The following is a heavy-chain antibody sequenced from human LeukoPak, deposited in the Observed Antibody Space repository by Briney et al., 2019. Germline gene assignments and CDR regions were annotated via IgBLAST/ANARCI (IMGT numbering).Heavy chain of an antibody. CDR2: LYSDVST. D-gene: IGHD3-22*01. V-gene: IGHV3-66*01. J-gene: IGHJ4*02. CDR3: AKSERLTMIGGWAPTFDS. Sequence: GGSLGLSCAASGFAVSDKYMSWVRQAPGKGLEWVSILYSDVSTYYADSVEGRFTISRENSKNTLFFQMNGLRVEDTAVYYCAKSERLTMIGGWAPTFDSWGQGTLVTVSS. CDR1: GFAVSDKY.